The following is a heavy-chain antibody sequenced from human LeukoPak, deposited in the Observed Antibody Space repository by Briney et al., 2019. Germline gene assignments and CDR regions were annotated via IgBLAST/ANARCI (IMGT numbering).Heavy chain of an antibody. CDR1: GGSISSYF. Sequence: SETLSLTCNVSGGSISSYFWTWIRQPAGKGLEWIGRIHASGTTNYNSSLKSRVSMSVDMSKNQFSLKLTSVTAADTAVYFCARDGADVYGRAFDYWGQGTLVSVSS. V-gene: IGHV4-4*07. CDR2: IHASGTT. CDR3: ARDGADVYGRAFDY. J-gene: IGHJ4*02. D-gene: IGHD3-10*01.